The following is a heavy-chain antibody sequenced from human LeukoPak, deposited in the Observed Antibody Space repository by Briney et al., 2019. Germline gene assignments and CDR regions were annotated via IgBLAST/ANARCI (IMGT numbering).Heavy chain of an antibody. CDR2: IYYSGSA. V-gene: IGHV4-59*01. Sequence: SETLSLTCTVSGGSITSYYWSWIRQPPGKGLEWIGYIYYSGSANYNPSLKSRVTISVDTSKNQFSLKLSSVTAADTAVYYCARGGVNYKIAGPWGQGALVTVSS. CDR3: ARGGVNYKIAGP. CDR1: GGSITSYY. J-gene: IGHJ5*02. D-gene: IGHD3-10*01.